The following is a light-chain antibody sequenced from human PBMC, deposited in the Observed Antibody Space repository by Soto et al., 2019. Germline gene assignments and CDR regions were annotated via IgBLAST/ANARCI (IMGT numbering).Light chain of an antibody. Sequence: DIVLTQSPGTLSLSPGERATLSCRASQNVGNNYLAWYQQKPGRAPRLLIYDASSSVPGLPDRFSGSGSGRDFTLTIASVEPEDFAVYYCQQVATSPRTFGQGTKVEIK. CDR1: QNVGNNY. V-gene: IGKV3-20*01. J-gene: IGKJ1*01. CDR2: DAS. CDR3: QQVATSPRT.